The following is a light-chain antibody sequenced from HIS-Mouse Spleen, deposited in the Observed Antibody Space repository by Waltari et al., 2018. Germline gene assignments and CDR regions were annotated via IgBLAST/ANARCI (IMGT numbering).Light chain of an antibody. CDR2: DAS. CDR3: QQYGNSPRT. Sequence: DIQMTQSPSSLSASVGDRVTITCQASQDISNYLNWYQQKPGKAPKLLIYDASNLETGVPSRFSGSGSGTDFTFTISSLQPEDIATYYCQQYGNSPRTFGQGTKVEIK. CDR1: QDISNY. V-gene: IGKV1-33*01. J-gene: IGKJ1*01.